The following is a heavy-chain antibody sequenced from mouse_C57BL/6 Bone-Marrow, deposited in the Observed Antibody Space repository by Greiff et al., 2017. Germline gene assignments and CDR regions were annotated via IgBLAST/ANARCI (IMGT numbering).Heavy chain of an antibody. D-gene: IGHD2-4*01. Sequence: EVQGVESGGGLVKPGGSLKLSCAASGFTFSSYAMPWVRQTPEKRLEWVATISDAGSYTYYPDNVTGRFTISIDNAKHNLSLQMSPLKSEDTAMYDSARYRRLRRRFACWGQGTLVTVSA. CDR1: GFTFSSYA. CDR3: ARYRRLRRRFAC. J-gene: IGHJ3*01. CDR2: ISDAGSYT. V-gene: IGHV5-4*01.